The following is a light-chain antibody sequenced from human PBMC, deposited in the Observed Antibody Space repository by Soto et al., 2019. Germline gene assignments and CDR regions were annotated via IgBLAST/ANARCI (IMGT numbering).Light chain of an antibody. CDR1: SSDVGTYNL. J-gene: IGLJ2*01. CDR3: CSYAGSIV. CDR2: EVS. Sequence: QSVLTQPASVSGSPGQSSTISCTGTSSDVGTYNLVSWYQQHPGKAPKLMIYEVSKRPSGVSNRFSGSKSGNTASLTISGLQAEDEAEYYCCSYAGSIVFGGGTKLTVL. V-gene: IGLV2-23*02.